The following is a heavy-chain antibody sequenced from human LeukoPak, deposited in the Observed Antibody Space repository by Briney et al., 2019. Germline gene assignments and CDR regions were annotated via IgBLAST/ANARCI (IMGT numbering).Heavy chain of an antibody. J-gene: IGHJ5*02. D-gene: IGHD2-2*01. CDR2: IYYSGNT. CDR1: GGSISSGGYY. V-gene: IGHV4-31*03. Sequence: SQTLSLTCTVSGGSISSGGYYWSWIRQHPGKGLEWIGYIYYSGNTYYNPFLKSRVTISVDTSKNQFSLKLSSVTAADTAVYYCARGYCTSSSCFARHWFDPWGQGTPVTVSS. CDR3: ARGYCTSSSCFARHWFDP.